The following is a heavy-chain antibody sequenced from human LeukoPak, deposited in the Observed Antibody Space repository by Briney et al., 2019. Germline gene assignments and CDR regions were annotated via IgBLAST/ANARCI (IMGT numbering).Heavy chain of an antibody. V-gene: IGHV3-23*01. CDR2: VGGDGRVT. CDR1: GFTFATYV. Sequence: QTGGSLRLSCAASGFTFATYVMTWVRQAPGKGLEWVSSVGGDGRVTYYADSVKGRFTISRDNSKNTMFLQMNSLRVEDTAVYYCAKGISADGYNFERGADYWGQGAQVIVSS. J-gene: IGHJ4*02. CDR3: AKGISADGYNFERGADY. D-gene: IGHD5-24*01.